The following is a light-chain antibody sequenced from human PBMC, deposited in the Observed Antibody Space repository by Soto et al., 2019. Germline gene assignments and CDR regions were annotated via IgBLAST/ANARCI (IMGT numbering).Light chain of an antibody. CDR1: SSDVGGYNY. V-gene: IGLV2-11*01. CDR2: DVS. Sequence: QSALTQPRSVSGSPGQSVTISCTGTSSDVGGYNYVSWLPQHPGKAPKPIIYDVSQRPSGVPDRFSGSKSGNTASLTISGLQAEDEAEYHCCSYAGSSPIFVFGTGTKVTVL. CDR3: CSYAGSSPIFV. J-gene: IGLJ1*01.